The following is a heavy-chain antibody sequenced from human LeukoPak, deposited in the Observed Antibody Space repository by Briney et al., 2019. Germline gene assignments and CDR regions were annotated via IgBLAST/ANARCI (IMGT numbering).Heavy chain of an antibody. CDR3: ARQQQWLVPGEYSYYMGV. CDR1: GGSMNSFS. V-gene: IGHV4-59*01. J-gene: IGHJ6*03. CDR2: IYHSGRT. Sequence: SETLSLTCTVSGGSMNSFSWKWIRQPHAKGLERVGHIYHSGRTKINPYLYGRVSMTVEADGRQYYLSLKPATAADTAVDFCARQQQWLVPGEYSYYMGVWGNGTTVIVSS. D-gene: IGHD6-19*01.